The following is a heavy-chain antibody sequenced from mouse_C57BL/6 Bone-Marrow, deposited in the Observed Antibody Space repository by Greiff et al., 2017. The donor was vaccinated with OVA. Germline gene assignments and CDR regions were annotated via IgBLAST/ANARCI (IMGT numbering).Heavy chain of an antibody. V-gene: IGHV5-12*01. CDR2: ISNGGGST. J-gene: IGHJ3*01. CDR1: GFTFSDYY. CDR3: ARHEGPAWFAY. Sequence: EVMLVESGGGLVQPGGSLKLSCAASGFTFSDYYMYWVRQTPEKRLEWVAYISNGGGSTYYPDTVKGRFTISRDNAKNTLYLQMSRLKSEDTAMYYCARHEGPAWFAYWGQGTLVTVSA.